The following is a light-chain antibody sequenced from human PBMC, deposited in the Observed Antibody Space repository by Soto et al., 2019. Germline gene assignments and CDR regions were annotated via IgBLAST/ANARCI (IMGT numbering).Light chain of an antibody. J-gene: IGKJ1*01. Sequence: IVLRRSPGTLCLSPGERATTSCRASQSVSNNYLAWYQQKPGQAPRLLIYGASSRATGIPDRFSGSGYGTDFTLTISRLETEDFAVYYGQQYGSSLWTFGQGTKVDIK. CDR1: QSVSNNY. CDR3: QQYGSSLWT. CDR2: GAS. V-gene: IGKV3-20*01.